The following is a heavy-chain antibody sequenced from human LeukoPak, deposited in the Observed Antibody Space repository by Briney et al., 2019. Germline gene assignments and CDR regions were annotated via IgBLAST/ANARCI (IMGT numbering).Heavy chain of an antibody. Sequence: ASVKVSCKASGYTFTSYDINWVRQATGQGLEWMGWMNPNSGNTGYAQKFQGRVTMTEDTSTDTAYMELSSLRSEDTAVYYCATASPMGATTDYYYYYMDVWGKGTTVTVSS. J-gene: IGHJ6*03. D-gene: IGHD1-26*01. V-gene: IGHV1-8*01. CDR2: MNPNSGNT. CDR1: GYTFTSYD. CDR3: ATASPMGATTDYYYYYMDV.